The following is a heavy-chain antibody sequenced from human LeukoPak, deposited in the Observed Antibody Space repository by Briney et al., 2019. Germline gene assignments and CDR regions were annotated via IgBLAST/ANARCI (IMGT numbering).Heavy chain of an antibody. CDR2: INPNSGGT. CDR1: GYTFTGYY. V-gene: IGHV1-2*02. Sequence: ASVKVSCKASGYTFTGYYMHWVRQAPGQGLEWMGWINPNSGGTNYAQKFQGRVTMTRDTSISTAYMELSRLRSDDTAVYYCARFPRRYCSSTSCYVDTASYWGQGTLVTVSS. CDR3: ARFPRRYCSSTSCYVDTASY. J-gene: IGHJ4*02. D-gene: IGHD2-2*01.